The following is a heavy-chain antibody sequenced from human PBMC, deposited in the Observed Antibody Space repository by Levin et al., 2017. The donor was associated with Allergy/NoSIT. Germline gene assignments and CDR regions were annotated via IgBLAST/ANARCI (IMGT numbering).Heavy chain of an antibody. CDR2: ISYDGSNK. J-gene: IGHJ6*03. D-gene: IGHD3-10*01. CDR3: AKDGGWFGEYYYYYMDG. V-gene: IGHV3-30*18. Sequence: GGSLRLSCAASGFTFSSYGMHWVRQAPGKGLEWVAVISYDGSNKYYADSVKGRFTISRDNSKNTLYLQMNSLRAEDTAVYYCAKDGGWFGEYYYYYMDGWGKGTTVTVSS. CDR1: GFTFSSYG.